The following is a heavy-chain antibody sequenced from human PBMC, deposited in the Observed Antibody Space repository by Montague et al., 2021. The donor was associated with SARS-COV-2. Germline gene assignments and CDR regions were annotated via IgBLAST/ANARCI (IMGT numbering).Heavy chain of an antibody. D-gene: IGHD3-10*01. CDR1: GFTFNNFG. Sequence: SLRLSCAASGFTFNNFGMHWVRQAPGQGLEWVAVISYDGSIQYYADSVKGRFTISRDWSKNTLYLQMSSLRPEDTAVYYCAKDATIFWFERGRGTFDHWGQGTVVAVSS. CDR2: ISYDGSIQ. J-gene: IGHJ4*02. V-gene: IGHV3-30*18. CDR3: AKDATIFWFERGRGTFDH.